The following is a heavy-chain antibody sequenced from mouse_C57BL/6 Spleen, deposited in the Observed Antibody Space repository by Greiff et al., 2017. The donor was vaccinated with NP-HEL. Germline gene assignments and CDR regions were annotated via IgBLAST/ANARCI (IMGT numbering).Heavy chain of an antibody. CDR2: IWSDGST. V-gene: IGHV2-6-1*01. D-gene: IGHD2-1*01. Sequence: QVQLKESGPGLVAPSQSLSITCTVSGFSLTSYGVHWVRQPPGKGLEWLVVIWSDGSTTYNSALKSRLSIRKDNSKSQVFLKMNSLQTDDTAMYYCARHRGNYDYYAMDYWGQGTSVTVSS. CDR3: ARHRGNYDYYAMDY. J-gene: IGHJ4*01. CDR1: GFSLTSYG.